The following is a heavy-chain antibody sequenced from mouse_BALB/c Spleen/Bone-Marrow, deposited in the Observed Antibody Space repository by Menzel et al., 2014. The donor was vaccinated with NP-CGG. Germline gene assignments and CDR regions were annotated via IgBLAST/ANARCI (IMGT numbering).Heavy chain of an antibody. J-gene: IGHJ2*01. CDR1: GYTFSTYW. CDR2: INPTTDYT. Sequence: QVQLQQSGAELAKPGASVKMSCKASGYTFSTYWMHWVKRRPGQGLEWIGYINPTTDYTEYNQKFKDKATLTADRSSSTAYMQLSSLTSEDSAVYYCSKDVDYWGQGTTLTVSS. V-gene: IGHV1-7*01. CDR3: SKDVDY.